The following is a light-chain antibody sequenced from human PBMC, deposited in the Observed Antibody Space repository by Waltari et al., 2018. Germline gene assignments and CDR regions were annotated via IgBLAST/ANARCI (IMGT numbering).Light chain of an antibody. CDR3: SSYTSSSTLV. Sequence: QSALTQPASVSGSPGQWITISCTGRNTDVGTYIYVSWYQQHPGKAPKLMIYDVSKRPSGVSDRFSGSKSGNTASLTISGLQAEDEADYYCSSYTSSSTLVFGGGTKVTVL. CDR2: DVS. CDR1: NTDVGTYIY. J-gene: IGLJ3*02. V-gene: IGLV2-14*01.